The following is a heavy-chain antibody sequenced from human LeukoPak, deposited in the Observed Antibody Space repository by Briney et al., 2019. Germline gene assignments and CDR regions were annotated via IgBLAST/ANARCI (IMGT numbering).Heavy chain of an antibody. CDR2: IYYSGST. V-gene: IGHV4-59*08. Sequence: SETLSLTCTVSGGSISSYYWSWIRQPPGKGQGWNGYIYYSGSTNYNPSLKSRVTISVDTSKNQFSLKLSSVTAADTAVYYCAIQGCSGYDSHYYFDYWGQGTLVTISS. CDR1: GGSISSYY. D-gene: IGHD5-12*01. J-gene: IGHJ4*02. CDR3: AIQGCSGYDSHYYFDY.